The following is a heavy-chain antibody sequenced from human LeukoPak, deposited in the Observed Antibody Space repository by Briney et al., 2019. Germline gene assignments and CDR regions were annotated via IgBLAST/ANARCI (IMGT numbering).Heavy chain of an antibody. V-gene: IGHV3-48*01. CDR3: ARRAGAYTHPYDY. D-gene: IGHD3-16*01. CDR1: GFTFSNYS. J-gene: IGHJ4*02. CDR2: ISSSSRTI. Sequence: GGSLRLSCAASGFTFSNYSMNWVRQAPGKGLEWLSYISSSSRTIYYSDSVKGRFTISIDNSKNTLYLQMNSLRAEDTAVYYCARRAGAYTHPYDYWGQGTLVTVPS.